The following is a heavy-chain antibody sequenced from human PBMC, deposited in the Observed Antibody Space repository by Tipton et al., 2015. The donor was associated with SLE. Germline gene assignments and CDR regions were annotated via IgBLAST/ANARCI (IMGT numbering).Heavy chain of an antibody. Sequence: TLSLTCSVSGGSISTASHYWSWIRQPAGQALEWIGYIYYSGGTNYNPSLKSRVTMSVDTSKNQFSLKLTSLTAADTALYYCARNKAVAGTVIEYWGPGTLVTVSS. J-gene: IGHJ4*02. CDR3: ARNKAVAGTVIEY. V-gene: IGHV4-61*10. CDR2: IYYSGGT. D-gene: IGHD6-19*01. CDR1: GGSISTASHY.